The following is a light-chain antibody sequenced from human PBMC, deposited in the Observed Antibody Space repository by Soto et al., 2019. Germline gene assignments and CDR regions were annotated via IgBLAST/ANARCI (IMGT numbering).Light chain of an antibody. V-gene: IGKV3-15*01. CDR1: QTISSS. Sequence: EPMMTQSPATLSVSPGARATLYCRASQTISSSLAWYQQKPGQAPRLLIFGASPRATGVPARFSGGGSGTLFTLTISSLQSEDFGVYYCQQYNTWPWTFCQGTKVDIK. J-gene: IGKJ1*01. CDR2: GAS. CDR3: QQYNTWPWT.